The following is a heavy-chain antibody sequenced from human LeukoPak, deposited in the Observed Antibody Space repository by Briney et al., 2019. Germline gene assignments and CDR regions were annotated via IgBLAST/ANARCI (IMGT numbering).Heavy chain of an antibody. CDR1: GFTFSSYG. V-gene: IGHV3-21*01. J-gene: IGHJ4*02. CDR2: ISSSSSYI. Sequence: GGSLRLSCAASGFTFSSYGMSWVRQAPGKGLEWVSSISSSSSYIYYADSVKGRFTISRDNAKNSLYLQMNSLRAEDTAVYYCARDGQQWLVRLFDYWGQGTLVTVSS. D-gene: IGHD6-19*01. CDR3: ARDGQQWLVRLFDY.